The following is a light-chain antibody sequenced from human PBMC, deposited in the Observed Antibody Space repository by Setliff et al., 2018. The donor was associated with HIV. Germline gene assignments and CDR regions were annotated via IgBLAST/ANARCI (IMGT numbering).Light chain of an antibody. CDR2: GNT. J-gene: IGLJ1*01. CDR3: RSYDSSLSASV. V-gene: IGLV1-40*01. Sequence: QSVLTQPPSVSGAPGQRVTISCTGSSSNIGADYGVHWYQQLPGTAPKLLVYGNTNRPSGVPDRFSGSKSGSSASLAITGLQAEDEADYYCRSYDSSLSASVFGPGTKVTVL. CDR1: SSNIGADYG.